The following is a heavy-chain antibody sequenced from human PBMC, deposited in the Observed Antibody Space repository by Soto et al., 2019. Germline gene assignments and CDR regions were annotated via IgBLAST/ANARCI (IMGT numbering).Heavy chain of an antibody. V-gene: IGHV3-7*03. J-gene: IGHJ4*02. Sequence: VGSLRLSCASSVCTFTDYWMACVRQSPGKWLEWVANLNQDGSEKNYVDSVKGRFTISRDNAKNSIYLQLNSLRAEDTAVYYCARDKFSGTYHVRGVTYFFEHWGQGALVSVSS. CDR1: VCTFTDYW. CDR2: LNQDGSEK. D-gene: IGHD1-26*01. CDR3: ARDKFSGTYHVRGVTYFFEH.